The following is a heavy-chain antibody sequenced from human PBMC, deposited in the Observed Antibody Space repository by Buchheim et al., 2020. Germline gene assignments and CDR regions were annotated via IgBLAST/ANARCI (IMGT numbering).Heavy chain of an antibody. CDR2: IYYSGST. J-gene: IGHJ5*02. V-gene: IGHV4-39*01. CDR1: GGSISSSSYY. D-gene: IGHD6-19*01. Sequence: QLQLQESGPGLVKPSETLSLTCTVSGGSISSSSYYWGWIRQPPGKGLEWIGSIYYSGSTYYNPSLKSRVTISVYTSKNQFPLKLSSVTAADTAVYYCARRPGYSSGWYWFDPWGQGTL. CDR3: ARRPGYSSGWYWFDP.